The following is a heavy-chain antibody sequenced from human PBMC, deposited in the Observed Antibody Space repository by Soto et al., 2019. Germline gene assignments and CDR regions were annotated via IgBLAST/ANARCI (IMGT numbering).Heavy chain of an antibody. Sequence: LEQSGAEVRSPGSSVTISCKASGGSFTSFSIDWVRQAPGEGLEWIGGVIRLIGKVRYSPTFQNRVTKTTDESANTAFLPLRRLTSDDTAVYFCGRGVTIFGSAPRVLPPDVWCQGTALIVSS. V-gene: IGHV1-69*05. D-gene: IGHD3-3*01. CDR1: GGSFTSFS. CDR2: VIRLIGKV. CDR3: GRGVTIFGSAPRVLPPDV. J-gene: IGHJ6*02.